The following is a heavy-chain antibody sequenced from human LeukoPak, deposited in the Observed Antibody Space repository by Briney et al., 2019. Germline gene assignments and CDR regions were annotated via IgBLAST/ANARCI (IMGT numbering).Heavy chain of an antibody. Sequence: PGGSLRLSCAASGFNFNTYWMSWVRQAPGRGLEWVANIKQDGSEKFYVDSLKGRFTISRDNSKNTLYLEVISLTAEDTAVYYCAKDDAWLRFGEWSQGTLVTVSS. J-gene: IGHJ4*02. CDR1: GFNFNTYW. CDR2: IKQDGSEK. CDR3: AKDDAWLRFGE. D-gene: IGHD3-10*01. V-gene: IGHV3-7*03.